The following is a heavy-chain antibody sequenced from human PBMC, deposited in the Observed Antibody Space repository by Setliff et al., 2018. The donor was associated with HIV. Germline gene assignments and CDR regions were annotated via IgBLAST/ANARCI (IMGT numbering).Heavy chain of an antibody. D-gene: IGHD6-13*01. V-gene: IGHV4-61*02. CDR1: GGSISSADYF. J-gene: IGHJ4*02. CDR2: IYASGSTSGST. CDR3: ARGYRGSRWGGTKVGHFDY. Sequence: PSETLSLTCTVSGGSISSADYFCNWIRQPAGKRLEWIGRIYASGSTSGSTNYNPSLKSRVTISFDTSRSHFSLRLSSVTAADTAVYYCARGYRGSRWGGTKVGHFDYWGQGVVVTVSS.